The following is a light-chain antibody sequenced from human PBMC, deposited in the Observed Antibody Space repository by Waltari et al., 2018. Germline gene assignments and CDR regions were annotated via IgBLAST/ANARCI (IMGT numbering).Light chain of an antibody. J-gene: IGLJ3*02. V-gene: IGLV1-40*01. Sequence: QSVLTQPPSMSGAPGQKVTIPCTGGSSNFGAGYDVHWYQQFPGAAPRLLIFGKTNGASGGPGRFSGSKSGTSASLAIAGLQSEDEAVYYCQSFDSDLSASVFGGGTKLTVL. CDR1: SSNFGAGYD. CDR3: QSFDSDLSASV. CDR2: GKT.